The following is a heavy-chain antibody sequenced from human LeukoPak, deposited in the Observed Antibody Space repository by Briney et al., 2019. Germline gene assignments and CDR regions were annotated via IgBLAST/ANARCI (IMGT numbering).Heavy chain of an antibody. J-gene: IGHJ4*02. V-gene: IGHV3-21*01. Sequence: GGSLRLSCAASGFTFSGYSMNWVRQAPGKGLEWVSSISSSSIYIYNADSVKGRFTISRDNAKNSLYLQMNSLRAEDTAVYYCARGGWYYFDYWGQGTLVTVSS. CDR3: ARGGWYYFDY. CDR2: ISSSSIYI. CDR1: GFTFSGYS.